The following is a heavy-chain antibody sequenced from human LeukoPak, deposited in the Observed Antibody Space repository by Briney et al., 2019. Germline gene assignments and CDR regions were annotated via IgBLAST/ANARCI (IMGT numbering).Heavy chain of an antibody. CDR1: GGSCDDYY. J-gene: IGHJ5*02. D-gene: IGHD5-24*01. CDR2: IHPSGIF. Sequence: SEILSLTCAVYGGSCDDYYCSWIRQPPGKGLEWIGEIHPSGIFYYNSSLVSRVTISIDTSKTQFSLRLTSVTAADTAFYYCARGRDRSKTGDLWGQGSLVTVSS. CDR3: ARGRDRSKTGDL. V-gene: IGHV4-34*01.